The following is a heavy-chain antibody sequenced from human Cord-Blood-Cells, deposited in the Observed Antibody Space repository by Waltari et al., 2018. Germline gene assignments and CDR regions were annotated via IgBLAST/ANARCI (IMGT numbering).Heavy chain of an antibody. CDR2: IIPIFGTA. Sequence: QVQLVQSGAGVKKPGSSVKVYCKASGGTFLSYPISWLRQAPGQGLEWMGGIIPIFGTANYAQKFQGRVTITADESTSTAYMELSSLRSEDTAVYYCARDVSMIIAAAGNWFDPWGQGTLVTVSS. V-gene: IGHV1-69*01. J-gene: IGHJ5*02. CDR1: GGTFLSYP. D-gene: IGHD6-13*01. CDR3: ARDVSMIIAAAGNWFDP.